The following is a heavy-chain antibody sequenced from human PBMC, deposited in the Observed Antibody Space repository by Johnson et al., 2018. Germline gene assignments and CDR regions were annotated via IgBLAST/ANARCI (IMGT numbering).Heavy chain of an antibody. V-gene: IGHV3-49*03. J-gene: IGHJ6*03. CDR1: GFTFGDYA. Sequence: QLVQSGGGLVQPGRSLRLSCTASGFTFGDYAMSWFRQAPGKGLEWVGFIRSKAYGGTTDFAASVKGRFTISRDYSKSIAYLQMNSPKTEDTAVFYCTRVSASPYYYYNYMDVWGKGTTVTVSS. CDR2: IRSKAYGGTT. CDR3: TRVSASPYYYYNYMDV. D-gene: IGHD5-18*01.